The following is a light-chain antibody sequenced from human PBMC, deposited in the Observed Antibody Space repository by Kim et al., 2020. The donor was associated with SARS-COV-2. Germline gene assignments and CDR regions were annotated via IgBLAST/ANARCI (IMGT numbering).Light chain of an antibody. V-gene: IGLV1-44*01. Sequence: GQRVTLSCFVSSSNIGSKTVNWYQQLPGTAPKLLIYTNNQRPSGVPDRFSGSKSGTSASLAISGLQSEDEADYYCGAWDDTLNGYVFGNGTKVTVL. CDR2: TNN. J-gene: IGLJ1*01. CDR1: SSNIGSKT. CDR3: GAWDDTLNGYV.